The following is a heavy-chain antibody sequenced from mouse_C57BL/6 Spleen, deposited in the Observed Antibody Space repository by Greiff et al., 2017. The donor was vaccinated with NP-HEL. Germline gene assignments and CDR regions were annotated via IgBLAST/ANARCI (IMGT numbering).Heavy chain of an antibody. CDR1: GFNIKDDY. J-gene: IGHJ1*03. CDR2: IDPENGDT. Sequence: VQLKESGAELVRPGASVKLSCTASGFNIKDDYMHWVKQRPEQGLEWIGWIDPENGDTEYASKFQGKATITADTSSNTAYLQLSSLTSEDTAVYYCTTCDYDGYFDVWGTGTTVTVSS. V-gene: IGHV14-4*01. CDR3: TTCDYDGYFDV. D-gene: IGHD2-4*01.